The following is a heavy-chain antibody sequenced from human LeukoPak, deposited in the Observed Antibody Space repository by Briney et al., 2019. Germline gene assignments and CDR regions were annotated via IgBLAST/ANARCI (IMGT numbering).Heavy chain of an antibody. J-gene: IGHJ4*02. V-gene: IGHV3-7*03. CDR2: IKQDGSEK. CDR3: AGGDRNGWYFYY. D-gene: IGHD6-19*01. CDR1: GFTFSSYW. Sequence: GGSLRLSCAASGFTFSSYWMNWVRQAPGKGLEWVANIKQDGSEKYYVDSVQGRFTISRDYAKSSLYLQMSSLRAEDTALYLCAGGDRNGWYFYYWGQGTLVTVSS.